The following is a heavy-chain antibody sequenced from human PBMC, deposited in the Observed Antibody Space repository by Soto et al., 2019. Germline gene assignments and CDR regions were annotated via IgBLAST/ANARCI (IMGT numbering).Heavy chain of an antibody. Sequence: PWGSLRLSCAASGFTFARYSINFFGQAPGKGLEWVSSISSTTNYIYYADSMKGRFTVSRDNAKNSVYLEMNSLSAEDTAVYYCARESEDLTSNFDYWGQGTLVTVSS. CDR2: ISSTTNYI. CDR1: GFTFARYS. CDR3: ARESEDLTSNFDY. J-gene: IGHJ4*02. V-gene: IGHV3-21*01.